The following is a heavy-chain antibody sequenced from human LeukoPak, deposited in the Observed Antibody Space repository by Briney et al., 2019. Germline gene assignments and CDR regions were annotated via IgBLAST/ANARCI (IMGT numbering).Heavy chain of an antibody. CDR1: GFTFDDYA. CDR3: AKDWGYRATTVEDAFDI. Sequence: PGGSLRLSCAASGFTFDDYAMHWVRQAPGKGLEWVSGISWNSGSIGYADSVKGRFTISRDNAKNSLYLQMNSLRAEDTALYYCAKDWGYRATTVEDAFDIWGQGTMVTVSS. V-gene: IGHV3-9*01. D-gene: IGHD4/OR15-4a*01. CDR2: ISWNSGSI. J-gene: IGHJ3*02.